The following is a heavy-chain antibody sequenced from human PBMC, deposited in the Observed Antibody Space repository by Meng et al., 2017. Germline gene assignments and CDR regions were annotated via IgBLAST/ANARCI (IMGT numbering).Heavy chain of an antibody. D-gene: IGHD6-6*01. CDR2: IKSKTDGGTT. J-gene: IGHJ6*02. CDR3: TTDPPYSSSAYYYYGMDV. CDR1: GFTFSNAW. V-gene: IGHV3-15*01. Sequence: GGSLRLSCAASGFTFSNAWMSWVRQAPGKGLEWVGRIKSKTDGGTTDYAAPVKGRFTISRDDSKNTLYLQMNSLKTEDTAVYYCTTDPPYSSSAYYYYGMDVWGQRTTVTVSS.